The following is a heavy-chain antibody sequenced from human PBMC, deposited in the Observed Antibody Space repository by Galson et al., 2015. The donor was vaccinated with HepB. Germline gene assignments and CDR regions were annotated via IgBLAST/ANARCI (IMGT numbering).Heavy chain of an antibody. V-gene: IGHV3-30-3*01. CDR3: ARDLGGYCSGGSCYGSDAFDI. D-gene: IGHD2-15*01. CDR1: GFTFSSYA. J-gene: IGHJ3*02. Sequence: SLRLSCAASGFTFSSYAMHWVRQAPGKGLEWVAVISYDGSNKYYADSVKGRFTISRDNSKNTLYLQMNSLRAEDMAVYYCARDLGGYCSGGSCYGSDAFDIWGQGTMVTVSS. CDR2: ISYDGSNK.